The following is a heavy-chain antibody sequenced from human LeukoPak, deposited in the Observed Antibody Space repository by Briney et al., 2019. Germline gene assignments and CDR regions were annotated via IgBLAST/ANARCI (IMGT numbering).Heavy chain of an antibody. CDR1: GFTFDGYS. V-gene: IGHV3-9*01. J-gene: IGHJ4*02. D-gene: IGHD3-22*01. Sequence: PGRSLRLSCVASGFTFDGYSMHWVRQVPGKGLEWVSGLSWNSDSIGYADSVKGRFTISRDNAKNSLYLQMDGLRAEDTALYYCTKDSGYYYDSSGLNYFDYWGQGTLVTVSS. CDR3: TKDSGYYYDSSGLNYFDY. CDR2: LSWNSDSI.